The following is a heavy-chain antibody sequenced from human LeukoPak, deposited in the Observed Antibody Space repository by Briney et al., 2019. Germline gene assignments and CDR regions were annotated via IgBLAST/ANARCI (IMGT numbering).Heavy chain of an antibody. CDR2: IWYDGSNK. D-gene: IGHD4-11*01. CDR1: GFTFSSYG. J-gene: IGHJ5*02. V-gene: IGHV3-33*01. Sequence: GGSLRLSCAASGFTFSSYGMHWVRQAPGKGLEWVAVIWYDGSNKYYADSVKGRFTISRDNSKNTLYLQMNSLRAEDTAVYYCARDKSNSNWFDPWGQGTLVIVSS. CDR3: ARDKSNSNWFDP.